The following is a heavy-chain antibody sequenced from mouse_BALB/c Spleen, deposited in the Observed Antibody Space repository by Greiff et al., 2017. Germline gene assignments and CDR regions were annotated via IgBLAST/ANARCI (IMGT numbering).Heavy chain of an antibody. CDR3: ARHRDY. CDR2: ISSGGSYT. V-gene: IGHV5-6*01. Sequence: DVQLVESGGDLVKPGGSLKLSCAASGFTFSSYGMSWVRQTPDKRLEWVATISSGGSYTYYPDSVKGRFTISRDNAKNTLYLQMSSLKSEDTAMYYCARHRDYWGQGTTLTVSS. J-gene: IGHJ2*01. CDR1: GFTFSSYG.